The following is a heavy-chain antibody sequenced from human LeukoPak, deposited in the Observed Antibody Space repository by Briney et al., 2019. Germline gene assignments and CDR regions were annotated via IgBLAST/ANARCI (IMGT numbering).Heavy chain of an antibody. D-gene: IGHD1-26*01. V-gene: IGHV1-24*01. CDR2: FDPEDGET. J-gene: IGHJ6*02. CDR1: GYTLTELS. CDR3: ATDSSGSYSYYGMDV. Sequence: ASVKVSCKVSGYTLTELSMHCVRQAPGKGLEWMGGFDPEDGETIYAQKFQGRVTMTEDTSTDTAYMELSSLRSEDTAVYYCATDSSGSYSYYGMDVWGQGTTVTVSS.